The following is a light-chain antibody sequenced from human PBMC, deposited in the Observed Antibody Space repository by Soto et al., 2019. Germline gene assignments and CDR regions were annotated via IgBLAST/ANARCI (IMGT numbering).Light chain of an antibody. J-gene: IGLJ1*01. Sequence: QSALTQPASVSGSPGQSITISCTGTSSDVGGYNYVSWYQQHPGKAPKLMIYEVSNRPSGVSNRFSGSKSGNTASLTISGLQAEDDSDYYSSSYTSSSTLYVFGTGTKVTVL. CDR2: EVS. CDR3: SSYTSSSTLYV. CDR1: SSDVGGYNY. V-gene: IGLV2-14*01.